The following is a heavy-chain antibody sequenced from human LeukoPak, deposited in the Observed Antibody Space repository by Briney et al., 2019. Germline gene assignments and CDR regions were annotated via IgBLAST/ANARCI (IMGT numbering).Heavy chain of an antibody. J-gene: IGHJ5*02. D-gene: IGHD3-16*01. V-gene: IGHV4-34*01. CDR3: ARENSWNYVFAFWFDP. CDR1: GGSFSGYY. Sequence: ASETLSLTCAVYGGSFSGYYWSWIRQPPGKGLEWIGEINHSGSTNYNPSLKSRVTISVDTSKNQFSLKLSSVTAADTAVYYCARENSWNYVFAFWFDPWGQGTLVTVSS. CDR2: INHSGST.